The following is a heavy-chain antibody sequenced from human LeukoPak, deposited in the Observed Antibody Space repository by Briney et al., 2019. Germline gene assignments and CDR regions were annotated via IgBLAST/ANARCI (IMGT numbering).Heavy chain of an antibody. CDR3: ARSWAVAGETFDY. CDR1: GFTFSSYA. Sequence: GGSLRLSCAASGFTFSSYAVHWVRQAPAKGLEWVAVISYDGSNKYYADSVKGRFTISRDNSKNTLYLQMNSLRAEDTAVYYCARSWAVAGETFDYWGQGTPVTVSS. J-gene: IGHJ4*02. CDR2: ISYDGSNK. D-gene: IGHD6-19*01. V-gene: IGHV3-30*01.